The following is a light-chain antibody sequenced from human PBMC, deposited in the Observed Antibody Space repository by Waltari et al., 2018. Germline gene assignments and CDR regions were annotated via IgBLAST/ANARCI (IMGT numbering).Light chain of an antibody. J-gene: IGLJ2*01. CDR1: SSDVGNYHR. V-gene: IGLV2-23*02. CDR2: EIN. Sequence: QSALTQPASVSGSPGQSITISCTGTSSDVGNYHRVSWYQKNPGKAPQLIIYEINIRPSWISTRFSGSKSGNTASLTISGLQAEDEADYYCCSYVTGGTLVFGGGTRLTVL. CDR3: CSYVTGGTLV.